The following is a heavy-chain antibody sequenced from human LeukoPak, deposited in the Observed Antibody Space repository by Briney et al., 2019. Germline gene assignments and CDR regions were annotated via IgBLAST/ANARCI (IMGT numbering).Heavy chain of an antibody. V-gene: IGHV3-23*01. CDR3: ARDDALGDNALDI. Sequence: GGSLRLSCVVSGITLSNYAMSWVRQAPGKGLEWVSGISESGGSTKYADSVKGRFTISRDSSKNTLFLQMNSLRAEDTAVYYCARDDALGDNALDIWGQGTMVTVSS. D-gene: IGHD3-16*01. CDR2: ISESGGST. CDR1: GITLSNYA. J-gene: IGHJ3*02.